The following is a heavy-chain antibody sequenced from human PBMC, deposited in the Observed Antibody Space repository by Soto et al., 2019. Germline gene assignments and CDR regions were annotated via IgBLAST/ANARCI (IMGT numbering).Heavy chain of an antibody. V-gene: IGHV4-59*01. CDR2: VYHTGRT. D-gene: IGHD2-2*03. CDR1: TDSMRTYS. CDR3: ARDDTTGLLGF. J-gene: IGHJ4*02. Sequence: QVQLQESGPGLVRPAETLSLICSVSTDSMRTYSWTWIRQSPGKGLEWIGYVYHTGRTEYNPSLESRVTISIDMSKKQFSLQLTSVTAADTAVYFCARDDTTGLLGFWGQGTLVTVSS.